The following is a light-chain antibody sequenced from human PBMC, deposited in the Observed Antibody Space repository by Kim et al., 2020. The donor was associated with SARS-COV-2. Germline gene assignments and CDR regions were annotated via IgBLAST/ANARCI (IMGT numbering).Light chain of an antibody. V-gene: IGLV1-40*01. Sequence: QSVLTQPPSVSGAPGQMVTISCIGSSSNIGAGFDVHWYQQLPGTAPKLLISGNTNRPSGVPGRFSGSKSGTSASLAITGLQAEDEADYYCQSYDYSLSAPFYVFGTGTKVTVL. CDR1: SSNIGAGFD. CDR2: GNT. J-gene: IGLJ1*01. CDR3: QSYDYSLSAPFYV.